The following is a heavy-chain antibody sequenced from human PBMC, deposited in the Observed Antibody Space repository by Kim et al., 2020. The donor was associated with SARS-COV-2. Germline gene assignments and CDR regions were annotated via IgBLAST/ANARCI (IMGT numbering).Heavy chain of an antibody. CDR2: ISGSGGST. V-gene: IGHV3-23*01. CDR1: GFTFSSYA. D-gene: IGHD3-22*01. J-gene: IGHJ6*02. CDR3: AKATILVITTSLGVPVLPHLHSLDV. Sequence: GGSLRLSCAASGFTFSSYAMSWVRQAPGKGLEWVSAISGSGGSTYYADSVKGRFTISRDNSKNTLYLQMNSLRSEDTAVYYCAKATILVITTSLGVPVLPHLHSLDVWGQGTTVTVSS.